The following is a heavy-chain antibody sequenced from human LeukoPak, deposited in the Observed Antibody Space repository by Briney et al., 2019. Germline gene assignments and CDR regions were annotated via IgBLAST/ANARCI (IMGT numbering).Heavy chain of an antibody. CDR3: AKQRLTVTTRGYFDY. CDR1: GFTFSSFA. J-gene: IGHJ4*02. CDR2: ISGSGGST. V-gene: IGHV3-23*01. Sequence: GGSLRLSCAASGFTFSSFAMSWVRQAPGKGLEWVSGISGSGGSTYYAGSVKGRFTISRDNSKNTLFLQMNSLRAEDTAVYYCAKQRLTVTTRGYFDYWGQGTLVTVSS. D-gene: IGHD4-17*01.